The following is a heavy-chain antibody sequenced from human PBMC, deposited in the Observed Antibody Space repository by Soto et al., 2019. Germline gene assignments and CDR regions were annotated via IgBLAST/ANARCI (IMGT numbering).Heavy chain of an antibody. CDR2: IDSVGRTT. Sequence: EVQLVESGGGLVQPGGSLRLSCAASGFTFSDYSMNWGRQAPGKGLEWVSYIDSVGRTTHYADSGKGRFIISRDNAKASLYLQMNSLRAEDTAVYYCARDGHSPMVELDCWGQGTLVTVSS. CDR1: GFTFSDYS. CDR3: ARDGHSPMVELDC. V-gene: IGHV3-48*01. J-gene: IGHJ4*02. D-gene: IGHD3-10*01.